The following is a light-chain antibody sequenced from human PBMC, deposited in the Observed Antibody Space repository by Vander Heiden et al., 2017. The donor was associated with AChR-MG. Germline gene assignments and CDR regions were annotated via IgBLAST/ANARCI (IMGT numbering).Light chain of an antibody. J-gene: IGKJ1*01. CDR1: QSISSY. V-gene: IGKV1-39*01. CDR2: AAS. Sequence: DIQMTQSPSSLSASVGDRVTITCRASQSISSYLNWYQQKPGKAPKLLIYAASSLQSGVTSRFSGSGSGTDFTLTISSLQPEDFATYYCQQSDSTRWTFGQGTKVEIK. CDR3: QQSDSTRWT.